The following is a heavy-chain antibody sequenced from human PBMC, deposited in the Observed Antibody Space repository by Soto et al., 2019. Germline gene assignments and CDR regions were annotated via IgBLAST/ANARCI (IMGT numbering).Heavy chain of an antibody. D-gene: IGHD3-10*01. V-gene: IGHV3-30-3*01. CDR3: ATDYYGSGSNRIDY. CDR1: GFTFSSYA. Sequence: GGSLRLSCAASGFTFSSYAMHWVRQAPGKGLEWVAVISYDGSNKYYADSVKGRFTISRDNSKNTLYLQMNSLRAEDTAVYYCATDYYGSGSNRIDYWGQGTLVTVPS. CDR2: ISYDGSNK. J-gene: IGHJ4*02.